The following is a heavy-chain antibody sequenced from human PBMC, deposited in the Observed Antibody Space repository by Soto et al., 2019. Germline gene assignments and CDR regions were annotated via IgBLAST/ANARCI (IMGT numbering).Heavy chain of an antibody. D-gene: IGHD3-22*01. CDR2: ISIGSSTI. J-gene: IGHJ4*02. CDR1: GFTFSSNG. V-gene: IGHV3-48*02. Sequence: EVQLVESGGGLVQPGGSLRLSCEASGFTFSSNGMNWVRQAPGKGLEWVSFISIGSSTINYADSVRGRFTISRDNAKNSLYLQMNSLRDEDTAVYYCARYGGVYGSDIRTHIPHLDSWGQGTLVTVSS. CDR3: ARYGGVYGSDIRTHIPHLDS.